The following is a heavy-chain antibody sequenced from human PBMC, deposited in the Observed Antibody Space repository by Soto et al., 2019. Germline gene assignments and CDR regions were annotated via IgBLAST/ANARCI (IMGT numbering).Heavy chain of an antibody. J-gene: IGHJ3*02. Sequence: QVQLVQSGGEVKKSGASVKVSCKASGYTFTSYGLSWVRXAXGXXXXXMGWISAYYDHPNYAQNLQDRVSMTTDTXXXXXXXXXXXXXXXXXXXXXXXXXXXFXXXXXXCDIWGQGTMVTVSS. CDR3: XXXXXFXXXXXXCDI. CDR1: GYTFTSYG. CDR2: ISAYYDHP. V-gene: IGHV1-18*01.